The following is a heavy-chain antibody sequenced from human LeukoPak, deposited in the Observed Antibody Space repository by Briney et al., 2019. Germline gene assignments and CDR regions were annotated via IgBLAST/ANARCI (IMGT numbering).Heavy chain of an antibody. Sequence: ASVKVSCKASGYTFTGYYMHWVRQAPGQGLEWMGWINPNSGGTNYAQKFQGRVTMTRDTSISTAYMELSRLRSDDTAVYYCAMYWGYSGYDHKDVWGQGTTVTVSS. J-gene: IGHJ6*02. CDR3: AMYWGYSGYDHKDV. CDR1: GYTFTGYY. CDR2: INPNSGGT. D-gene: IGHD5-12*01. V-gene: IGHV1-2*02.